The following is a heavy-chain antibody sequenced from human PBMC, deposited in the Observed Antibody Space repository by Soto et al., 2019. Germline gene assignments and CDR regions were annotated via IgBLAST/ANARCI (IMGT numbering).Heavy chain of an antibody. CDR3: ARGIPGHYGFDV. Sequence: EVQLVESGGGLVQAGESLRLSCEASGFTFSNYWMHWVRQVPGKGLVWVSRIKGDMSSMNYADSVKGRFTISRDNAKNTVFLQMDSLGAEDTAVYYCARGIPGHYGFDVWGQGTMVTVSS. CDR2: IKGDMSSM. J-gene: IGHJ3*01. V-gene: IGHV3-74*01. D-gene: IGHD3-10*01. CDR1: GFTFSNYW.